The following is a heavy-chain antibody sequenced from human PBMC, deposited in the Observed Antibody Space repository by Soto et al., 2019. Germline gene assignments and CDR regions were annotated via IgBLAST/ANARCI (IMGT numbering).Heavy chain of an antibody. CDR2: VYNSGST. D-gene: IGHD6-13*01. J-gene: IGHJ4*01. V-gene: IGHV4-59*01. CDR1: GGSISSNY. Sequence: SETLSLTCTVSGGSISSNYWTWIRQPPGKGLEWIGYVYNSGSTNYNPSLKSRVTISEDTSKSQFSLKVNSMTAADTAVYCCAGYRREAVAGYTLDNWGQGILVTVSS. CDR3: AGYRREAVAGYTLDN.